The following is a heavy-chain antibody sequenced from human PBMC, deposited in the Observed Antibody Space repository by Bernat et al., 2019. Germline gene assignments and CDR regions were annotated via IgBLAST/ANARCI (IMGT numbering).Heavy chain of an antibody. D-gene: IGHD2-15*01. V-gene: IGHV3-21*01. CDR2: ISSSSSYI. CDR3: ARGPDCSGGSCYGSPSRGKTDLDY. J-gene: IGHJ4*02. Sequence: EVQLVESGGGLVKPGGSLRLSCAASGFTFSSYSMNWVRQAPGKGLEWVSSISSSSSYIYYADSVKGRFTISRDNAKNSLYLQMNSLRAEDTAVYYCARGPDCSGGSCYGSPSRGKTDLDYWGQGTLVTVSS. CDR1: GFTFSSYS.